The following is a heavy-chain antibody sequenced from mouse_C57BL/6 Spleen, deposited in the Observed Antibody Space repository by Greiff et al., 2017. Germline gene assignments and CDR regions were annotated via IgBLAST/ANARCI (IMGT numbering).Heavy chain of an antibody. Sequence: QVQLLQSGAELVKPGASVKLSCKASGYTFTEYTIHWVKQRSGQGLERSGWFYPGCGSIKYNEKFKDKATLTADKSSSTVYMELSRLTSEDSAVYFCARNAYYDYYPYAMDYWSQGTSVTVSS. D-gene: IGHD2-4*01. V-gene: IGHV1-62-2*01. J-gene: IGHJ4*01. CDR1: GYTFTEYT. CDR2: FYPGCGSI. CDR3: ARNAYYDYYPYAMDY.